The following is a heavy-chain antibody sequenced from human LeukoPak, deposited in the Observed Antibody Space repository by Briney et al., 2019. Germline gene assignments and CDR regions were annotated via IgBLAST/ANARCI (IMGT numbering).Heavy chain of an antibody. V-gene: IGHV3-21*01. J-gene: IGHJ4*02. CDR2: ISSSSSYI. CDR1: GFTFRSYN. CDR3: ARGASRADY. Sequence: PGGSLRLSCAASGFTFRSYNMIWVRQAPGKRPEWVSSISSSSSYIYYADSVKGRFTISRDNAKNSLYLQMNSLRAEDTALYYCARGASRADYWGQGTLVTVSS.